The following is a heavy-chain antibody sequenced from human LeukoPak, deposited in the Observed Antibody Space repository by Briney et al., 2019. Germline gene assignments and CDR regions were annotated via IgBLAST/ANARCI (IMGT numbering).Heavy chain of an antibody. CDR3: ATHYDILTGYYYFDY. V-gene: IGHV3-48*03. J-gene: IGHJ4*02. CDR1: GFTFSSYE. CDR2: ISSSCSTI. D-gene: IGHD3-9*01. Sequence: GGSLRLSCAASGFTFSSYEMNWVRRAPGKGLEWVSYISSSCSTIYYADSVKGPFPISRDNAKNPLYLQVKSLRAEDTAVYYCATHYDILTGYYYFDYWGQGTLVTVSS.